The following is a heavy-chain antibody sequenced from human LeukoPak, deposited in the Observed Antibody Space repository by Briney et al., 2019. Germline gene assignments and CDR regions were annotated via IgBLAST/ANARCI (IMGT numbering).Heavy chain of an antibody. CDR3: ARGTRYYDSRHLGY. V-gene: IGHV1-69*13. D-gene: IGHD3-22*01. CDR1: GGTFSSYA. Sequence: SVKVSCKASGGTFSSYAISWVRQAPGQGLEWMGGIIPIFGTANYAQKFQGRVTITADESTSTAYMELSSLRSEDTAVYYCARGTRYYDSRHLGYWGQGTLVTVSS. CDR2: IIPIFGTA. J-gene: IGHJ4*02.